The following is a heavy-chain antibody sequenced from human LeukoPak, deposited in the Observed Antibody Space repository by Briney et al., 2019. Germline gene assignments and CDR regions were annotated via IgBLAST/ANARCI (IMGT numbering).Heavy chain of an antibody. V-gene: IGHV4-39*01. D-gene: IGHD3-10*01. Sequence: SETLSLTCTVSGGSISSSSYYWGWLRQPPGKGLEWIGSIYYSGSTYYNPSLKSRVTISVDTSKNQFSLKLSSVTAADTAVYYCARRVRLLWFGRSIDYFDYWGQGTLVTVSS. J-gene: IGHJ4*02. CDR1: GGSISSSSYY. CDR2: IYYSGST. CDR3: ARRVRLLWFGRSIDYFDY.